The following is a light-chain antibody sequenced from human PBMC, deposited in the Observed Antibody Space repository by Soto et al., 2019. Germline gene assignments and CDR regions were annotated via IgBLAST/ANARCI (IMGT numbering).Light chain of an antibody. CDR2: GNS. CDR3: QSYDSSLSGLGV. Sequence: QSVLTQPPSVSGAPGQRVTISCTGSSSNIGAGYDVHWYQQLPGTAPKLLIYGNSNRPSGVPDRFSGSKSGTSASLAITGLQAEDEADYYCQSYDSSLSGLGVFATGTKVTVL. CDR1: SSNIGAGYD. J-gene: IGLJ1*01. V-gene: IGLV1-40*01.